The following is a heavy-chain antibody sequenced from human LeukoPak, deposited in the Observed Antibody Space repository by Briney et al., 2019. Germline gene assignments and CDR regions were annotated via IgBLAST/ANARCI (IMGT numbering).Heavy chain of an antibody. V-gene: IGHV3-21*01. J-gene: IGHJ5*02. CDR1: GFTFNTYS. Sequence: GGSLRLSCAASGFTFNTYSMSWVRQAPGKGLEGVAIISRTSESIFYADSLKGRFTISRDNAKNSLYLQMNGLRAEDTAAYYCARGATDTTRWFDPWGQGTLVIVSS. CDR2: ISRTSESI. D-gene: IGHD1-7*01. CDR3: ARGATDTTRWFDP.